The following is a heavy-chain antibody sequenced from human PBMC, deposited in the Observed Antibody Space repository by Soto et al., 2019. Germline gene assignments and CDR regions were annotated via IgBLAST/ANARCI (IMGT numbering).Heavy chain of an antibody. V-gene: IGHV3-74*01. CDR3: ATAEVDH. CDR1: GFTFANHW. CDR2: VISDGKTI. Sequence: EVQLVESGGGLVQPGGSLRLSCAAPGFTFANHWMHWVRQAPGKGLEWVSRVISDGKTIDYADSVKGRFTVSRDNAKNTLYLQMNSLRAEDTAVYYCATAEVDHWGPGTLVTVSS. J-gene: IGHJ5*02.